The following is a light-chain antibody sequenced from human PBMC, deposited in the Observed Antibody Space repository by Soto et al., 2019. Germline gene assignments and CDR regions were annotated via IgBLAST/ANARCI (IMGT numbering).Light chain of an antibody. Sequence: EIVMTQSPATLSVSPGERATLSCRASQSVSSNLAWYQQKPGQAPRLLLYGASIRATGIPARFSGSGSGTEFTLTISSLQSEDFAVYYCQRYNNWPPAFGQGTRLEIK. J-gene: IGKJ5*01. V-gene: IGKV3D-15*01. CDR2: GAS. CDR1: QSVSSN. CDR3: QRYNNWPPA.